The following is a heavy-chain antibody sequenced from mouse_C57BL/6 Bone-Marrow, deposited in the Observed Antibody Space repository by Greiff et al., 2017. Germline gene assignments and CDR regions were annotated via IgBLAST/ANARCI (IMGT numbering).Heavy chain of an antibody. CDR2: IYPGSGNT. CDR1: GYSFTSYY. V-gene: IGHV1-66*01. D-gene: IGHD1-3*01. Sequence: QVQLQQSGPELVKPGASVKISCTASGYSFTSYYIHWVKQRPGQGLEWIGWIYPGSGNTKYNGKFKGKATLTADTSSSTAYLQLSSLTSEDSAVYYCARVNNQYGMDYWGQGTSVTVSS. J-gene: IGHJ4*01. CDR3: ARVNNQYGMDY.